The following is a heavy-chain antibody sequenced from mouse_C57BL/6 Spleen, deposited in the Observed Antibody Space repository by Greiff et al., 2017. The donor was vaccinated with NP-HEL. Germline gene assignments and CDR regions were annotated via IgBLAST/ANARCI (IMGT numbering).Heavy chain of an antibody. J-gene: IGHJ3*01. Sequence: QVQLQQPGAELARPGASVKMSCKASGYTFTSYTMHWVKQRPGQGLEWIGYINPSSGYTKYNQKFKDKATLTADKSSSTAYMQLSSLTSEDSAVYYCAREGVYDYDEGFAYWGQGTLVTVSA. CDR3: AREGVYDYDEGFAY. CDR2: INPSSGYT. V-gene: IGHV1-4*01. CDR1: GYTFTSYT. D-gene: IGHD2-4*01.